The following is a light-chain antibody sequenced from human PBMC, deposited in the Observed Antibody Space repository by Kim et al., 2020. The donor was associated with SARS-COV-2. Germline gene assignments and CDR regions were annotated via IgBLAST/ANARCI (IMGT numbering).Light chain of an antibody. CDR1: RGSIASNY. J-gene: IGLJ3*02. CDR2: EDN. V-gene: IGLV6-57*03. Sequence: GKTVTISCTRSRGSIASNYVQWYQQRPGSAPTTVIYEDNQRPSGVPDRFSGSIDSSSNSASLTISGLKTEDEADYYCQSYDSSSWVFGGGTQLT. CDR3: QSYDSSSWV.